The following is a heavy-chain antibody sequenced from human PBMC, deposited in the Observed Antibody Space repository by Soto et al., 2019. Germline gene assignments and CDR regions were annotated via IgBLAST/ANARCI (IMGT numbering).Heavy chain of an antibody. V-gene: IGHV1-18*04. J-gene: IGHJ6*02. Sequence: ASVKVSCKASGDTFTSYGISWVRQAPGQGLEWMGWISAYNGNTNYAQKLQGRVTMTTDTSTSTAYMELRSLRSDDTAVYYCGSDQCRGYRYGMDVWGQGTTVTV. CDR3: GSDQCRGYRYGMDV. D-gene: IGHD5-18*01. CDR1: GDTFTSYG. CDR2: ISAYNGNT.